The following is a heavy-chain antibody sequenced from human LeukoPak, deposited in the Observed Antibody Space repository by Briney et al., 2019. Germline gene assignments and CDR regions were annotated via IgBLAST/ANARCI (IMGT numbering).Heavy chain of an antibody. CDR3: ARGGGITIFGVALNWFDP. CDR2: INHSGRT. Sequence: GSLRLSCAASGFTFSSYTMSWVRQAPGKGLEWIGEINHSGRTNYNPSLKSRVTISVDTTKNQFSLKLSSVTAADTAVYYCARGGGITIFGVALNWFDPWGQGTLVTVSS. D-gene: IGHD3-3*01. J-gene: IGHJ5*02. CDR1: GFTFSSYT. V-gene: IGHV4-34*01.